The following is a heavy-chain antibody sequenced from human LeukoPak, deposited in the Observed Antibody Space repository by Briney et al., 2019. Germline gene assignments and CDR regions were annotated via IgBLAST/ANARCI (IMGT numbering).Heavy chain of an antibody. CDR1: GQSFSGYY. Sequence: SETLSLTCAVYGQSFSGYYWTWLRRPPGKGLEWFGEINHSGSTNYNPPPKSRVTISVDTSKNQSSLKLSSVTAADTAVYYCARHRVTLVGRRKRFDPWGQGTLVTVSP. CDR2: INHSGST. J-gene: IGHJ5*02. V-gene: IGHV4-34*01. CDR3: ARHRVTLVGRRKRFDP. D-gene: IGHD1-26*01.